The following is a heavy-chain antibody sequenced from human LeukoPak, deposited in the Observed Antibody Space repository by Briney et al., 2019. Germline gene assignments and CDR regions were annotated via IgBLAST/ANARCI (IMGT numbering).Heavy chain of an antibody. J-gene: IGHJ4*02. V-gene: IGHV3-53*01. CDR3: ARGVEPLAANTLAY. D-gene: IGHD1-14*01. Sequence: GGSLRLSCAASGFTVITNDMTWVRQAPGKGLEWVSVLYSDGNTKYADSVQGRFTISRDNSKNTLYLEMNSLSPDDTAVYYCARGVEPLAANTLAYWGQGTLGTVSS. CDR2: LYSDGNT. CDR1: GFTVITND.